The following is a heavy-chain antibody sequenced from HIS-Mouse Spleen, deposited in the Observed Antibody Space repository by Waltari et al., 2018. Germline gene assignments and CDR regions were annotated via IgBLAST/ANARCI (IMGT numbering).Heavy chain of an antibody. CDR3: AREIPYSSSWYDWYFDL. Sequence: QLQLQASGPGLVKPSETLSLPCTVSGCSISSRSYYWGWIRQPPGKGLEWIGSIYYSGSTYYNPSLKSRVTISVDTSKNQFSLKLSSVTAADTAVYYCAREIPYSSSWYDWYFDLWGRGTLVTVSS. V-gene: IGHV4-39*07. D-gene: IGHD6-13*01. CDR1: GCSISSRSYY. J-gene: IGHJ2*01. CDR2: IYYSGST.